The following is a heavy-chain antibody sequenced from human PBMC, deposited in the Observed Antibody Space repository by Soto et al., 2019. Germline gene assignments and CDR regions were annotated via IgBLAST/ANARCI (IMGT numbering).Heavy chain of an antibody. J-gene: IGHJ3*02. D-gene: IGHD2-2*01. CDR3: AKLPHLRYCSSTSCYARDAFDI. CDR2: ISYDGSNK. Sequence: GGSLRLSCAASGFTFSSYGMHWVRKAPGKGLEWVAVISYDGSNKYYADSVKGRFTISRDNSKNTLYLQMNSLRAEDTAVYYCAKLPHLRYCSSTSCYARDAFDIWGQGTMVTVS. CDR1: GFTFSSYG. V-gene: IGHV3-30*18.